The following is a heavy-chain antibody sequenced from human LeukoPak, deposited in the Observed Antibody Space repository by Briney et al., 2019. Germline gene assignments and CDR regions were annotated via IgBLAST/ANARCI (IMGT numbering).Heavy chain of an antibody. CDR3: AREGKITMVRGVIRYYYMDV. V-gene: IGHV4-39*07. Sequence: SETLSLTCTVSGGFISSSSYYWGWIRQPPGKGLEWIGSIYYSGSTYYNPSLKSRVTISVDTSKNQFSLKLTSVTAADTAVYYCAREGKITMVRGVIRYYYMDVWGKGTTVTISS. CDR1: GGFISSSSYY. J-gene: IGHJ6*03. D-gene: IGHD3-10*01. CDR2: IYYSGST.